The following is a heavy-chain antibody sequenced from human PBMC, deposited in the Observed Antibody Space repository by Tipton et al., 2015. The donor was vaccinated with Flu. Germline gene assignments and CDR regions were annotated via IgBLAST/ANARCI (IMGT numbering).Heavy chain of an antibody. CDR2: INHSGST. D-gene: IGHD4-17*01. CDR3: ARGESDYGDYVFR. J-gene: IGHJ4*02. CDR1: GGSFSGYY. V-gene: IGHV4-34*09. Sequence: TLSLTCAVYGGSFSGYYWSWIRQPPGKGLEWIGEINHSGSTNYNPSLKSRVTISVDTSKNQFSLKLSSVTAADTAVYYCARGESDYGDYVFRWGQGTLVTFPS.